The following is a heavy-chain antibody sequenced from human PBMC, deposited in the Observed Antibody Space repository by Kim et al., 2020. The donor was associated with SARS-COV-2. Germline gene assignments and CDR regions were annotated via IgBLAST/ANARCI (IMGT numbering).Heavy chain of an antibody. CDR1: GGSFSGYY. D-gene: IGHD3-10*01. CDR3: ARGIATLVRGVIDY. Sequence: SETLSLTCAVYGGSFSGYYWSWIRQPPGKGLEWIGGINHSGSTNYNPSLKSRVTISVDTSKNQFSLKLSSVTAAATAVYYGARGIATLVRGVIDYGGQG. J-gene: IGHJ4*02. CDR2: INHSGST. V-gene: IGHV4-34*01.